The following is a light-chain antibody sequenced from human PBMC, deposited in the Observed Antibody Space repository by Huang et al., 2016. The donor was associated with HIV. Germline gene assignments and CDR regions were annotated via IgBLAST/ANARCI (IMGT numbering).Light chain of an antibody. CDR1: QSISSY. Sequence: DIQMTQSPSSLSASVGDRVTITCRASQSISSYVNLYQHKPGKAPKLLIYAASSLQSGVPSRFSGSGSVTDFTLTISSLHPENFATYYCQQSYSTLITFGQGTRLEIK. V-gene: IGKV1-39*01. J-gene: IGKJ5*01. CDR3: QQSYSTLIT. CDR2: AAS.